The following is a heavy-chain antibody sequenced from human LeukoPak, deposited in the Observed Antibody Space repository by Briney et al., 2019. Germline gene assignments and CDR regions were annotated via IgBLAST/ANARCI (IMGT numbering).Heavy chain of an antibody. CDR1: GDSVSSNSAA. Sequence: SQTLSLTCAISGDSVSSNSAAWNWIRPSPSRGLEWLGRTYYRSKWCNDYAVSVKSRITVNPDTSKNQFSLQLNSVTPEDTAVYYCARAVYYYDSSGYYFDYWGQGTLVTVSS. CDR2: TYYRSKWCN. D-gene: IGHD3-22*01. J-gene: IGHJ4*02. V-gene: IGHV6-1*01. CDR3: ARAVYYYDSSGYYFDY.